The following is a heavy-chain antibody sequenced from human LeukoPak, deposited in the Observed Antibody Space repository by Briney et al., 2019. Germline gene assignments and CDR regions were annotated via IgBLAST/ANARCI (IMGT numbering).Heavy chain of an antibody. J-gene: IGHJ4*02. CDR1: GFTFSRYW. D-gene: IGHD3-10*01. V-gene: IGHV3-7*01. CDR3: ARGAGDLDY. Sequence: GGSLRLSCAASGFTFSRYWMSWVRQAPGKGLEWVANIKQDGSEKYYVDSVKGRFTISRDNAKNSLYLQMNSLRAEDTAVYYCARGAGDLDYWGQGTLVTVSS. CDR2: IKQDGSEK.